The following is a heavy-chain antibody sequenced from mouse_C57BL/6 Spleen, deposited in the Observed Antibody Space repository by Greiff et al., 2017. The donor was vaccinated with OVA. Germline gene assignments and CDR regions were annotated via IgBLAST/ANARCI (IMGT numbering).Heavy chain of an antibody. V-gene: IGHV5-9*01. CDR1: GFTFSSYT. Sequence: EVQGVESGGGLVKPGGSLKLSCAASGFTFSSYTMSWVRQTPEKRLEWVATISGGGGNTYYPDSVKGRFTISRDNAKNTLYLQMSSLRSEDTALYYCARHSDSNYYFDYWGQGTTLTVSS. J-gene: IGHJ2*01. CDR3: ARHSDSNYYFDY. D-gene: IGHD2-5*01. CDR2: ISGGGGNT.